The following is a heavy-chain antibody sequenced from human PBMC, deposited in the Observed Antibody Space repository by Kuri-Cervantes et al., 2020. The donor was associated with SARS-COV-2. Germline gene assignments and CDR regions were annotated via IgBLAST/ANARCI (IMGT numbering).Heavy chain of an antibody. V-gene: IGHV3-21*01. CDR2: ISSSSSYI. CDR3: AKAPS. J-gene: IGHJ5*02. CDR1: GFTFGDYA. Sequence: GESLKISCTASGFTFGDYAMSWVRQAPGKGLEWVSSISSSSSYIYYADSVKGRFTISRDNAKNSLYLQMNSLRAEDTAVYYCAKAPSWGQGTLVTVSS.